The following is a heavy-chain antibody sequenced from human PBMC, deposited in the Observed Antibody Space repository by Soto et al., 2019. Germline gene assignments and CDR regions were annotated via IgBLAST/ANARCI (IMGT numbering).Heavy chain of an antibody. CDR3: ARVGGSGSYCDY. J-gene: IGHJ4*02. D-gene: IGHD3-10*01. CDR2: INHSGST. Sequence: QVQLQQWGAGLLKPSETLSLTCAVYGGSFSGYYWSWIRQPPGKGLEWIGEINHSGSTNYNPSLKSRVTISVDTSKNQSSLKLSSVTAADTAVYYCARVGGSGSYCDYWGQGTLVTVSS. CDR1: GGSFSGYY. V-gene: IGHV4-34*01.